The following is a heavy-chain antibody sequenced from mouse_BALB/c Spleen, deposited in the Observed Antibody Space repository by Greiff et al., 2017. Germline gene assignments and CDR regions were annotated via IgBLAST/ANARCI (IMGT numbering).Heavy chain of an antibody. V-gene: IGHV5-6-3*01. CDR1: GFTFSSYG. D-gene: IGHD1-1*01. CDR2: INSNGGST. CDR3: ARDPDYYGSSPWFAY. J-gene: IGHJ3*01. Sequence: EVMLVESGGGLVQPGGSLKLSCAASGFTFSSYGMSWVRQTPDKRLELVATINSNGGSTYYPDSVKGRFTISRDNAKNTLYLQMSSLKSEDTAMYYCARDPDYYGSSPWFAYWGQGTLVTVSA.